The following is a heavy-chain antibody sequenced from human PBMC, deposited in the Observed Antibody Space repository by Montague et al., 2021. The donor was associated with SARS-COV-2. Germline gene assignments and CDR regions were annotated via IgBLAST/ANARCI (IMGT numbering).Heavy chain of an antibody. Sequence: TLSLTCIVSGGSISSGGFLWTWVRHLPGKGLEWIGYIFYNGGTDYNPSLKSRVNIAVDTSKNQFSLKLSSVTAADTAVYYCSRGSYRYSLNYYYAMDVWGQGTTVIVSS. D-gene: IGHD4-11*01. J-gene: IGHJ6*02. V-gene: IGHV4-31*03. CDR2: IFYNGGT. CDR1: GGSISSGGFL. CDR3: SRGSYRYSLNYYYAMDV.